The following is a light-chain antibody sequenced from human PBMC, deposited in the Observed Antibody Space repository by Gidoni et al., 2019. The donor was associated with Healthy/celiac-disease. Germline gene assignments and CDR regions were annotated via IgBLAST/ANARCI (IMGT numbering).Light chain of an antibody. Sequence: EIVMTQPPATLSASPGERATLSCRASQSVSSNLAWYQQKPGQPPRLLIYGASTRAPGLPARVSGRGSGTECTLTISSLQSEDCAVYYCQQYNNWPSLTCGGGTKVEIK. CDR3: QQYNNWPSLT. V-gene: IGKV3-15*01. CDR2: GAS. J-gene: IGKJ4*01. CDR1: QSVSSN.